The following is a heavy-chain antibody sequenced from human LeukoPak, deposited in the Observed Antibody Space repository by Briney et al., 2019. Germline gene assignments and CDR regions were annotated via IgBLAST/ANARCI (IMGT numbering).Heavy chain of an antibody. CDR3: AREGVVVPAEGVFDY. J-gene: IGHJ4*02. CDR2: IIPIFGTA. Sequence: ASVTVSCKASGGTFSSYAISWVRQAPGQGLEWMGGIIPIFGTANYAQKFQGRVTITTDESTSTAYMELSSLRSEDTAVYYCAREGVVVPAEGVFDYWGQGTLVTVSS. D-gene: IGHD2-2*01. CDR1: GGTFSSYA. V-gene: IGHV1-69*05.